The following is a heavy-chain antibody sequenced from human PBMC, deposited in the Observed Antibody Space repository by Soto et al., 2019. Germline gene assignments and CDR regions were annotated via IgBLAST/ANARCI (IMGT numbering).Heavy chain of an antibody. J-gene: IGHJ4*02. D-gene: IGHD3-22*01. V-gene: IGHV3-11*01. Sequence: GSLRLSCAASGXTFSDYEMSWIRQAPGKGLEWVSYISSSGDIIYYADSMKGRFTISRDNAKNSLYLQMNNLRAEYTAVYYCARDLGYYDSSGYLDYWGQGTLVTVSS. CDR1: GXTFSDYE. CDR2: ISSSGDII. CDR3: ARDLGYYDSSGYLDY.